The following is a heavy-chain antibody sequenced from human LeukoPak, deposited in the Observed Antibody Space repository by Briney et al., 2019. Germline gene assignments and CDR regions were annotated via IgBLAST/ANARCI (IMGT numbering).Heavy chain of an antibody. CDR2: VKQDGSEK. J-gene: IGHJ4*02. CDR3: ARSHGDY. V-gene: IGHV3-7*03. Sequence: GGSLRLSCTASGFTFSTYWMTWVRQAPGKGLEWVANVKQDGSEKHYVDSVKGRFTISRDNPKNSLFLQMNSPRAEDTAVYYCARSHGDYWGQRALVTVSS. CDR1: GFTFSTYW.